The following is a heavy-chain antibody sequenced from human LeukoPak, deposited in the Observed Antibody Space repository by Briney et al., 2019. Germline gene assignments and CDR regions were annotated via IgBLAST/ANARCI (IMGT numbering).Heavy chain of an antibody. CDR2: VNVDIANT. D-gene: IGHD2-15*01. CDR3: ARLRGGVGPCSGGTCPDWFDS. Sequence: ASVTVSCKASGFSISRCYMQWVRQAPGQRPEWMGWVNVDIANTKYSDNFQARLKITGDTSANTVYMELSSLTSEDTAMYYCARLRGGVGPCSGGTCPDWFDSWGQGTMVIVSS. J-gene: IGHJ5*01. CDR1: GFSISRCY. V-gene: IGHV1-3*01.